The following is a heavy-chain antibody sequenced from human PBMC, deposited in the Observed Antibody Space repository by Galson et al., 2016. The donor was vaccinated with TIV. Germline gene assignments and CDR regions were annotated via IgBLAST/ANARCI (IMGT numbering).Heavy chain of an antibody. Sequence: QSGAEVKKPGESLNISCKVSGHSFTNKWIGWVRQMPGKGLEWMGIIYPADSETRYNPTFRGQVIMSVDKSSQTAYLQWSSLEDSDTAMYFRGAELWVATSSMGVFDMVGQGTMVTVSS. J-gene: IGHJ3*02. CDR3: GAELWVATSSMGVFDM. V-gene: IGHV5-51*01. CDR2: IYPADSET. D-gene: IGHD3-16*01. CDR1: GHSFTNKW.